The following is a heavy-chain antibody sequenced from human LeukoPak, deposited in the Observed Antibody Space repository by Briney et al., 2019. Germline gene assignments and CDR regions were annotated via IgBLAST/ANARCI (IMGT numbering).Heavy chain of an antibody. CDR1: GFTFSSYG. CDR2: ISGSGGST. Sequence: GGTLLLSCAASGFTFSSYGMSWVRQAPGKGLEWVSAISGSGGSTYYADSVKGRFTISRDNSKNTLYLQMNSLRAEDTAVYYCAKDRVRDPWFDPWGQGTLVTASS. CDR3: AKDRVRDPWFDP. V-gene: IGHV3-23*01. D-gene: IGHD1-1*01. J-gene: IGHJ5*02.